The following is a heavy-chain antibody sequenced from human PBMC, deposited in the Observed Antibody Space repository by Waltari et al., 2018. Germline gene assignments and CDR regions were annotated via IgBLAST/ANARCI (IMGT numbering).Heavy chain of an antibody. CDR3: ARDTDCGIVGATKENDFDY. D-gene: IGHD1-26*01. J-gene: IGHJ4*02. Sequence: QVQLVQSGAEVKKPGSSVKVSCKASGGTFSSSAISWVRQAPGQGLEWMGRIIPIFGTENYAQKCQGSVTITADKSTSTAYMELSSLRSEDTAVYYCARDTDCGIVGATKENDFDYWGQGTLVTVSS. V-gene: IGHV1-69*08. CDR1: GGTFSSSA. CDR2: IIPIFGTE.